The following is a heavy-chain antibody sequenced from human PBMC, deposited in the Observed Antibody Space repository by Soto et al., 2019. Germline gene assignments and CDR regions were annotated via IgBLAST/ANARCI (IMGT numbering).Heavy chain of an antibody. Sequence: QVQLVESGGGVVQPGRSLRLSCAASGFTFSSYGMHWVRQAPGKGLEWVAVISYDGSNKYYADSVKGRFTISRDNSKNTLYLQMNRLRAEDTAVYYCAKDGGVDTMVRGVTYFDYWGQGTLFTVSS. V-gene: IGHV3-30*18. D-gene: IGHD3-10*01. J-gene: IGHJ4*02. CDR3: AKDGGVDTMVRGVTYFDY. CDR1: GFTFSSYG. CDR2: ISYDGSNK.